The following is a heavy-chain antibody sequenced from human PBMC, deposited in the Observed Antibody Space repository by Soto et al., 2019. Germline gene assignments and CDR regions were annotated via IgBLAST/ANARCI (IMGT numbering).Heavy chain of an antibody. CDR2: IYYSGRT. V-gene: IGHV4-39*01. D-gene: IGHD2-21*02. Sequence: LSLTCIVSGESISSSSYYWGWIRQPPGKGLEWIGSIYYSGRTNYNPSFKSRVTISIDTSKNQFSLKLSSVTATDTAVYYCARQRTTVVTQAYFDHWGQGALVTVSS. CDR1: GESISSSSYY. CDR3: ARQRTTVVTQAYFDH. J-gene: IGHJ4*02.